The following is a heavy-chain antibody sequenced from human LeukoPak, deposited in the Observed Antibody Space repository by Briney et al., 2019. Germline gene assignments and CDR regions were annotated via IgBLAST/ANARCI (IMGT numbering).Heavy chain of an antibody. V-gene: IGHV4-39*01. CDR1: GGSISSSSYY. CDR3: ARLELRQVGAYDY. CDR2: IYYSGST. J-gene: IGHJ4*02. D-gene: IGHD1-26*01. Sequence: KASETLSLTCTVSGGSISSSSYYWGWIRQPPGKGLEWIGSIYYSGSTYYNPSLKSRVTISVDTSKNQFSLKLSSVTAADTAVYYCARLELRQVGAYDYWGQGTLVTVSS.